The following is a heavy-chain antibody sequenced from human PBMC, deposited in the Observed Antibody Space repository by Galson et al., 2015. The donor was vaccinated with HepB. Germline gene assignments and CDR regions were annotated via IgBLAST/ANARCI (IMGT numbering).Heavy chain of an antibody. CDR3: ARGPSGELEMLD. D-gene: IGHD1-1*01. V-gene: IGHV3-33*08. Sequence: SLRLSCAASGFTFSSYGMHWVRQAPGKGLEWVAVIWYDGSNKYYADSVKGRFTISRDNSKNTLYLQMNSLRAEDTAVYYCARGPSGELEMLDWGQGTLVTVSS. CDR2: IWYDGSNK. CDR1: GFTFSSYG. J-gene: IGHJ4*02.